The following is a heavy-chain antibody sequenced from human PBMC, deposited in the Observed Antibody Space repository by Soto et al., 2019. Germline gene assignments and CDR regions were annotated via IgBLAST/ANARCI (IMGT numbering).Heavy chain of an antibody. Sequence: QVQLVQSGAEVKKPGSSVKVSCKASGGTFTSYAISWVRQAPGQGLEWMGGIIPIFGTANYAQKFQGRVRITAVESTSTAYMELSSRRSEDTAVYYGAVNCGGDCHTTYYFDYWGQGTLVTVSS. CDR1: GGTFTSYA. CDR2: IIPIFGTA. D-gene: IGHD2-21*02. J-gene: IGHJ4*02. CDR3: AVNCGGDCHTTYYFDY. V-gene: IGHV1-69*12.